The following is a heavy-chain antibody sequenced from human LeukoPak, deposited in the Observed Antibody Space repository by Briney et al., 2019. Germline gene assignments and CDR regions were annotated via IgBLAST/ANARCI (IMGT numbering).Heavy chain of an antibody. Sequence: SETLSLTCTVSGGSVSSGTYYWTWIRQPPGKGLEWIGYISYSGATKYSPSLKSRVTIPVDTSKNQFSLKLTSVTAADTAVYYCAREIHNYDILTGYLNWFDPLGPGNPGHRLL. J-gene: IGHJ5*02. CDR1: GGSVSSGTYY. CDR3: AREIHNYDILTGYLNWFDP. D-gene: IGHD3-9*01. V-gene: IGHV4-61*01. CDR2: ISYSGAT.